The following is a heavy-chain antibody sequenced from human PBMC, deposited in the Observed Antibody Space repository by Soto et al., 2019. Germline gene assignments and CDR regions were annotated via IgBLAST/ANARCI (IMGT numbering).Heavy chain of an antibody. D-gene: IGHD5-12*01. CDR3: ARESGGATATLDYYYFYVGV. CDR1: GDYFNDYY. Sequence: QVQLVQSGPAVRKPGASVTVSFTSSGDYFNDYYIHWVRQAPGQGLEWMGWINTSIGVTKYAQKSQGWVSMTRVQSIRTVYMQLSRLKSDDTAVYYCARESGGATATLDYYYFYVGVWGTGNTVTVSS. CDR2: INTSIGVT. J-gene: IGHJ6*03. V-gene: IGHV1-2*04.